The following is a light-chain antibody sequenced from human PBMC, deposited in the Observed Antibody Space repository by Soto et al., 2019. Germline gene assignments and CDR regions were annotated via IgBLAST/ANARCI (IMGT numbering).Light chain of an antibody. J-gene: IGKJ2*03. CDR2: GAS. V-gene: IGKV3-15*01. CDR1: QSISSN. Sequence: EIVMTQSPATLSVSPGERATLSCRASQSISSNLHWYQQKPGQSPRLLIYGASTRATGIPARLSGSGSGTEFTLTINSLQSEDFAIYYCQHFNSWPYSFGQGTKLEIK. CDR3: QHFNSWPYS.